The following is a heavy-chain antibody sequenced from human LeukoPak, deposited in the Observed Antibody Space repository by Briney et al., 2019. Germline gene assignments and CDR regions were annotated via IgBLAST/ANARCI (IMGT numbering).Heavy chain of an antibody. CDR3: APYYKSVVVPAASRYMDV. V-gene: IGHV4-34*01. CDR2: INHSGSI. J-gene: IGHJ6*03. CDR1: GGSFSGYY. Sequence: SETLSLTCAVYGGSFSGYYWSWIRQPPGKGLEWIGEINHSGSIKYNPSLKSRVTISVDTSKNQFSLKLTSVTAADTAVYYCAPYYKSVVVPAASRYMDVWGKGTTVTVSS. D-gene: IGHD2-2*01.